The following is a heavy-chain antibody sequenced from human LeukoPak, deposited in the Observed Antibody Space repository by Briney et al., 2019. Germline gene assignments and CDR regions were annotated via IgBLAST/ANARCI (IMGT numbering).Heavy chain of an antibody. CDR2: IYYSGST. CDR3: ARYHYDCVWGSYRYDY. V-gene: IGHV4-59*01. J-gene: IGHJ4*02. Sequence: TETLSLTCTVSGGSISSYYWSWIRQPPGKGLEWIGYIYYSGSTNYNPSLRSRVTISVDTSKNQFSLKLSSVTAADTAVYYCARYHYDCVWGSYRYDYWGQGTLVTVSS. CDR1: GGSISSYY. D-gene: IGHD3-16*02.